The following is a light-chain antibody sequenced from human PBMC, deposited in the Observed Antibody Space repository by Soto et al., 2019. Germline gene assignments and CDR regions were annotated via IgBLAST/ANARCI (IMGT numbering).Light chain of an antibody. J-gene: IGKJ3*01. CDR3: QHYSNWTRT. Sequence: EMVMTQSPSTLSVSPGERVTLSCRASESVHSNLAWYQQKPGQGPSLLIYYASTRVTGVPDRFSGSGSGTECTLTISSLQSEDFGVYCCQHYSNWTRTFGPGTKVEIK. V-gene: IGKV3-15*01. CDR2: YAS. CDR1: ESVHSN.